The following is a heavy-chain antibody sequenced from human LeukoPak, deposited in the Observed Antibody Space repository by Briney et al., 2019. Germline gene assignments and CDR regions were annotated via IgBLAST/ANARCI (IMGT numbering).Heavy chain of an antibody. CDR3: ARGPRFGAKIDY. V-gene: IGHV4-39*07. CDR1: GGSISSSSYY. D-gene: IGHD3-10*01. Sequence: SETLSLTCTVSGGSISSSSYYWGWIRQPPGKGLEWIGSIYYSGSTYYNPSLKSRVTISVDTSKNQFSLKLSSVTAADTAVYYCARGPRFGAKIDYWGQGTLVTVSS. CDR2: IYYSGST. J-gene: IGHJ4*02.